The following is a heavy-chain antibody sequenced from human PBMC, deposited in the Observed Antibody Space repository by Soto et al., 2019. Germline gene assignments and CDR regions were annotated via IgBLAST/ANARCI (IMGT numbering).Heavy chain of an antibody. Sequence: PGKAMTISCKGSGYSFTSYWIGWVRQMPGKGLEWMGIIYPGDSDTRYSPSFQGQVTISADKSISTAYLQWSSLKASDTAMYYCARLSELHYYYMDVWGKGTTVTISS. V-gene: IGHV5-51*01. D-gene: IGHD1-7*01. CDR1: GYSFTSYW. CDR2: IYPGDSDT. J-gene: IGHJ6*03. CDR3: ARLSELHYYYMDV.